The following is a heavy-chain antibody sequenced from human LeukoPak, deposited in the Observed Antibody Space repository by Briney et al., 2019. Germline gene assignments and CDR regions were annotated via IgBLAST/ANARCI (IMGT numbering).Heavy chain of an antibody. V-gene: IGHV1-8*03. CDR3: ARWLSYGSGKHRHYYMDV. Sequence: ASVKVSCKASGYTFTSYDINWVRQATGQGLEWMGWMNPNSGNTGYAQKFQGRVTITRNTSISTAYMELSSLRSEDTAVYYCARWLSYGSGKHRHYYMDVWGKGTTVTVSS. CDR1: GYTFTSYD. CDR2: MNPNSGNT. D-gene: IGHD3-10*01. J-gene: IGHJ6*03.